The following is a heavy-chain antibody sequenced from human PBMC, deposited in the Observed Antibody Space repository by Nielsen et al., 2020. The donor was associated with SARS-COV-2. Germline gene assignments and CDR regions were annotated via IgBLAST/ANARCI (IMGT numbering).Heavy chain of an antibody. J-gene: IGHJ4*02. Sequence: GESLKISCAASGFTFSSYAISWVRQAPGKGLEWVSAISGSGGSTYYADSVKGRFTISRDNSKNTLYLQMNSLRAEDTAVYYCANFDYGDYLCWGQGTLVTVSS. CDR1: GFTFSSYA. CDR2: ISGSGGST. CDR3: ANFDYGDYLC. D-gene: IGHD4-17*01. V-gene: IGHV3-23*01.